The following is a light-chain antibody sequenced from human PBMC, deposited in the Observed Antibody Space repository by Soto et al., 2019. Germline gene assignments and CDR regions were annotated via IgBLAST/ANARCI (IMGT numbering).Light chain of an antibody. Sequence: DIHMTQSPSTLSSSVGDRVTITCRASQSISSWLAWYEQKPGKAPKLLIYDASSLESGVPSRFSGSVSGTEFTLTISSLQPDDFDTYYCQQYNSYSWTFGQGTKVEIK. J-gene: IGKJ1*01. CDR1: QSISSW. CDR2: DAS. V-gene: IGKV1-5*01. CDR3: QQYNSYSWT.